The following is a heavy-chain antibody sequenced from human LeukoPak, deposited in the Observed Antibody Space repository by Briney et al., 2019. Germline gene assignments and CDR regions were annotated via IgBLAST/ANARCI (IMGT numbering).Heavy chain of an antibody. D-gene: IGHD4-11*01. Sequence: PSETLSLTCTVSGGSISSGSYYWSWIRQPAGKGLEWIGRIYTSGSTNYNPSLKSRVTISVDTSKNQFSLKLSSVTAADTAVYYCARDSTTVTTSYYYYYMDVWGKGTTVTVSS. J-gene: IGHJ6*03. V-gene: IGHV4-61*02. CDR1: GGSISSGSYY. CDR3: ARDSTTVTTSYYYYYMDV. CDR2: IYTSGST.